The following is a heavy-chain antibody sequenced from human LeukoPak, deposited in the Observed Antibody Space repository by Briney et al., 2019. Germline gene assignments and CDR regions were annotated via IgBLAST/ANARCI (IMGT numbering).Heavy chain of an antibody. V-gene: IGHV3-49*03. J-gene: IGHJ6*02. CDR3: SRDSYGYQPEFGFAV. CDR1: GFTFGDYA. Sequence: QTGGSLRLSCTAAGFTFGDYAISWFRQAPGEGLQWVGFIAGKTHTGTTEYAASVKGRFSISRDDSKSIAYLEMNSLNTEDTAVYYCSRDSYGYQPEFGFAVWGPGTTVTVSS. CDR2: IAGKTHTGTT. D-gene: IGHD5-24*01.